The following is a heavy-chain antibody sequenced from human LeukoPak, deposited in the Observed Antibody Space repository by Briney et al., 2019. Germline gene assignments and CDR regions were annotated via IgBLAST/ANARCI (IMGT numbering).Heavy chain of an antibody. CDR2: IWYDGIKK. CDR1: GGSFSGYY. J-gene: IGHJ4*02. Sequence: LTCAVYGGSFSGYYWSWIRHAPGKGLEWVALIWYDGIKKYYADSVKGRFTISRDNSKNTLYLQMDSLRAEDTAVYYCARDISYGSGDYWGQGTLVTVCS. CDR3: ARDISYGSGDY. D-gene: IGHD3-10*01. V-gene: IGHV3-33*08.